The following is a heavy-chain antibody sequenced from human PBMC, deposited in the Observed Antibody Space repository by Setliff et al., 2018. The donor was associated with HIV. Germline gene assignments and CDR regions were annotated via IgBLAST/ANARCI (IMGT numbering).Heavy chain of an antibody. CDR1: GGSISSSNW. Sequence: SETLSLTCAVSGGSISSSNWWSWVRQPPGKWLEWIGSIYHSGSTYYNPSLKSRVTISVDTSKNQFSLKLSSVTAADTAVYYCASLTTDRFLEWLFVYWGQGTLVTVSS. J-gene: IGHJ4*02. D-gene: IGHD3-3*01. CDR3: ASLTTDRFLEWLFVY. CDR2: IYHSGST. V-gene: IGHV4-4*02.